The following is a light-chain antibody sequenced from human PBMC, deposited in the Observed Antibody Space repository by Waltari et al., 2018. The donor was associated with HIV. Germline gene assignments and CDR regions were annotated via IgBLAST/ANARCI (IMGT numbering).Light chain of an antibody. J-gene: IGKJ2*01. Sequence: EIVMTQSPATLSVSPGERVTLSCRAGQSVSDNLAWYQQKPGQAPRLLIYGASTRATGIPARLRGSGSGTEFTLTISSLQSEDVAVYYCQQYNDWPPLYTFGQGTKVEIK. CDR3: QQYNDWPPLYT. CDR2: GAS. CDR1: QSVSDN. V-gene: IGKV3-15*01.